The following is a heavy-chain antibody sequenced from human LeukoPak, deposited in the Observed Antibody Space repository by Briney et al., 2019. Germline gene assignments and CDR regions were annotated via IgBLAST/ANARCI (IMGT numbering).Heavy chain of an antibody. CDR3: ARDIVVVPAGLGGGPPLLDYGMDV. V-gene: IGHV4-59*01. Sequence: SETLSLTCTVSGGSISSYYWSWIRQLPGQGLEWIGYIYYSGSTNYNPSLKSRVTISVDTSKNQFSLKLSSVTAADTAVYYCARDIVVVPAGLGGGPPLLDYGMDVWGQGTTVTVSS. J-gene: IGHJ6*02. D-gene: IGHD2-2*01. CDR1: GGSISSYY. CDR2: IYYSGST.